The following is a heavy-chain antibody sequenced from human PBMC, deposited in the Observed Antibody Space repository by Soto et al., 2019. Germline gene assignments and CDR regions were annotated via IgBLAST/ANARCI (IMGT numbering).Heavy chain of an antibody. J-gene: IGHJ4*02. CDR3: ARFAREENPKVGSWYYFDY. D-gene: IGHD6-13*01. Sequence: PSETLSLTCTVSGGSISSDGYFWSWVRQHPGKGLEWIGNIYYSGRTYYNPSLKSRVTISVDTSKNQFSLKLSSVTAADTAVYYCARFAREENPKVGSWYYFDYWGQGTRVTVSS. CDR2: IYYSGRT. CDR1: GGSISSDGYF. V-gene: IGHV4-31*03.